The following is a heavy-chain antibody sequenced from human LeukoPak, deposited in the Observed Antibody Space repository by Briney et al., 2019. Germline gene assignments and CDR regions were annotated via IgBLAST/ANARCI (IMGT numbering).Heavy chain of an antibody. V-gene: IGHV1-2*02. CDR1: GYTFTGYY. Sequence: ASVKVSCKASGYTFTGYYMHWVRQAPGQGLEWMGWINPNSGGTNYAQKFQGRVTMTRDTSISTAYMELSSLRSEDTAVYYCARLIVATIFAFDIWGQGTMVTVSS. J-gene: IGHJ3*02. CDR3: ARLIVATIFAFDI. CDR2: INPNSGGT. D-gene: IGHD5-12*01.